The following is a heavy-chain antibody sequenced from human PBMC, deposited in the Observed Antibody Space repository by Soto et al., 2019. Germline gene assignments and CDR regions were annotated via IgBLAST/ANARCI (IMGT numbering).Heavy chain of an antibody. D-gene: IGHD3-9*01. J-gene: IGHJ6*02. CDR2: IKPSGGST. CDR1: GYTFTSYY. Sequence: GASVKVSCKASGYTFTSYYMHWVRQAPGQGCEWMGMIKPSGGSTSYAQKFQGRVTITRDTSASTAYMELSSLRSEDTAVYYCARLYYDILTGYRSGMDVWGQGTTVTVSS. V-gene: IGHV1-46*01. CDR3: ARLYYDILTGYRSGMDV.